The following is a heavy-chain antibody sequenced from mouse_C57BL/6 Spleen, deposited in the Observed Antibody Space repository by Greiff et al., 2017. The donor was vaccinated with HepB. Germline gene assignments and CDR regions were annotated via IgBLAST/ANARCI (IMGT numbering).Heavy chain of an antibody. V-gene: IGHV1-19*01. CDR2: INPYNGGT. Sequence: EVQLQQSGPVLVKPGASVKMSCKASGYTFTDYYMNWVKQSHGKSLEWIGVINPYNGGTSYNQKFKGKATLTVDKSSSTAYMELNSLTSEDSAVYSCARGGTGTDYFDYWGQGTTLTVSS. J-gene: IGHJ2*01. CDR1: GYTFTDYY. CDR3: ARGGTGTDYFDY. D-gene: IGHD4-1*01.